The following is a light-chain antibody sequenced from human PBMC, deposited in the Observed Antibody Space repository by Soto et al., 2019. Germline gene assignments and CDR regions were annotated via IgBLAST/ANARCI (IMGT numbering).Light chain of an antibody. CDR1: RSNIGAGYD. CDR3: QSYDNSLSGYV. Sequence: QSVLTQPPSVSGAPGQRVTISCTGSRSNIGAGYDVHWYQQLPGTAPKLLIYANNIRPSGVPGRFSGSKSGTSASLAITGLQAEDEADYYCQSYDNSLSGYVFGTGTKVTVL. J-gene: IGLJ1*01. CDR2: ANN. V-gene: IGLV1-40*01.